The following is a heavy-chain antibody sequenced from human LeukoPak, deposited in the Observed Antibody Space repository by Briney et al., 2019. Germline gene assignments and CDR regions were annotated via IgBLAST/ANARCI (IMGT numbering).Heavy chain of an antibody. Sequence: PGGSLRLSCAASRFTFNTYTMTWVRQAPGKGLEWVSSISSSSTTLYYADSVKGRFTISRDNAKNSLYLQMNSLRGEDTALYYCARVVGVVLAATRIDPWGQGTLVTVSS. CDR2: ISSSSTTL. CDR3: ARVVGVVLAATRIDP. D-gene: IGHD2-15*01. V-gene: IGHV3-48*01. CDR1: RFTFNTYT. J-gene: IGHJ5*02.